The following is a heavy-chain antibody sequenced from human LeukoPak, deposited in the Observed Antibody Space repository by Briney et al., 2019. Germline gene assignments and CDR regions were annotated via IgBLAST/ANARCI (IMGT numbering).Heavy chain of an antibody. CDR2: IYTSGST. CDR3: ARAGEVDHYYYYYMDV. D-gene: IGHD3-10*01. J-gene: IGHJ6*03. V-gene: IGHV4-4*07. CDR1: GGSISSYY. Sequence: KTSETLSLTCTVSGGSISSYYWSWIRQPAGKGLEWIGRIYTSGSTNYNPSLKSRVTMSVDTSKNQFSLKLSSVTAADTAVYYCARAGEVDHYYYYYMDVWGKGTTVTVSS.